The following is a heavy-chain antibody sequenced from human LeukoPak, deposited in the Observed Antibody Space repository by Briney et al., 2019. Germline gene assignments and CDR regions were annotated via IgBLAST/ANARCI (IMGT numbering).Heavy chain of an antibody. CDR3: ARSTVTLDFFDY. D-gene: IGHD4-17*01. J-gene: IGHJ4*02. CDR1: GGSISSRNYC. V-gene: IGHV4-39*07. CDR2: FYCSGST. Sequence: SEALSLTCTVSGGSISSRNYCWGWIRQPPGKGLEWIGSFYCSGSTYYNPSLKSRVTISIDTPKNQFSLKLSSVTAADTAVYYCARSTVTLDFFDYWGQGTLVTVSS.